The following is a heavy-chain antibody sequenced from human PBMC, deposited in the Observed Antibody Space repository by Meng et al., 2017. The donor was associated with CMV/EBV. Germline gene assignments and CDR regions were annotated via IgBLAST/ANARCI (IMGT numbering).Heavy chain of an antibody. CDR3: ARDRITIIGVGITVGWALTPPLFIDY. CDR1: GGTFSSYA. V-gene: IGHV1-8*03. J-gene: IGHJ4*02. CDR2: MNPNSGNT. Sequence: ASVKVSCKGSGGTFSSYAISWVRQATGQGLEWMGWMNPNSGNTGYAQKFQGRVTITRNTSISTAYMELSSLRSEDTAVYYCARDRITIIGVGITVGWALTPPLFIDYWGQGTLVTVSS. D-gene: IGHD3-22*01.